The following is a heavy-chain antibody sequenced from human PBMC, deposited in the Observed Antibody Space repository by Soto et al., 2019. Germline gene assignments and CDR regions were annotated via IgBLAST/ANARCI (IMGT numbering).Heavy chain of an antibody. Sequence: SQTLSLTCAISGDNVSSKTAAWNWIRQSPSRGLEWLGRTYYGSGSKWHVDYAVSVKGRITINPDTSKNQFSLQLNSVTPEDTAVYFCARDRSPGSSSWYDYWGQGTLVTVSS. D-gene: IGHD6-13*01. V-gene: IGHV6-1*01. CDR2: TYYGSGSKWHV. CDR3: ARDRSPGSSSWYDY. CDR1: GDNVSSKTAA. J-gene: IGHJ4*02.